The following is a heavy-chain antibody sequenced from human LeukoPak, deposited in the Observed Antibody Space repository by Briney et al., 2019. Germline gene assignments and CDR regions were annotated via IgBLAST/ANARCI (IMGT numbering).Heavy chain of an antibody. CDR3: AELGITMIGGV. D-gene: IGHD3-10*02. Sequence: GGSLRLSCAASGFTFSRYWMNWVRQTPGKGLEWVANIKQDGSETSYVDSVRGRFIISRDNAKNSLYLQMNSLRAEDTAVYYCAELGITMIGGVWGKGTTVTISS. CDR2: IKQDGSET. J-gene: IGHJ6*04. V-gene: IGHV3-7*01. CDR1: GFTFSRYW.